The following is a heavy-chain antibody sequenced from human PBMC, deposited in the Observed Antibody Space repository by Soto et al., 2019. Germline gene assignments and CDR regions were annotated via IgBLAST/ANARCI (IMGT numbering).Heavy chain of an antibody. V-gene: IGHV1-2*04. CDR1: GYTFTEYY. Sequence: ASVKVSCKASGYTFTEYYIHWVRQAPGQGLEYMGWIDPKSGYTTSAQKFQGWVTMTRDTSINTAYMDLSSLKSDDTAVYYCARVGSYYYYGMDVWGQGTTVTVSS. CDR3: ARVGSYYYYGMDV. J-gene: IGHJ6*02. CDR2: IDPKSGYT.